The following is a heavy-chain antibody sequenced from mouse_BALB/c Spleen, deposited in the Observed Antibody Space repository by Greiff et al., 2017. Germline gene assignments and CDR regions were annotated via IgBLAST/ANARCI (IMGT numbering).Heavy chain of an antibody. CDR2: INSDGGST. Sequence: EVQRVESGGGLVQPGESLKLSCESNEYEFPSHDMSWVRKTPEKRLELVAAINSDGGSTYYPDTMERRFIISRDKTRKTLYLQMSSLRSEDTALYYCARQEGQRPFAYWGQGTLVTVSA. CDR3: ARQEGQRPFAY. V-gene: IGHV5-2*01. CDR1: EYEFPSHD. J-gene: IGHJ3*01. D-gene: IGHD2-12*01.